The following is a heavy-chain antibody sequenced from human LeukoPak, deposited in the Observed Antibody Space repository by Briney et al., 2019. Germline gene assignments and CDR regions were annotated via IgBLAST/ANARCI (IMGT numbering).Heavy chain of an antibody. Sequence: SETLSLTCTVSGGSISSGGYYWSWIRQHPGKGLEWIGYIYYSGSTYYNPSLKSRVTISVDTSKNQFSLKLSSVTAADTAVYYCAREGLMTIKAFDIWGQGTMVTVSS. CDR2: IYYSGST. CDR1: GGSISSGGYY. V-gene: IGHV4-31*03. D-gene: IGHD4/OR15-4a*01. J-gene: IGHJ3*02. CDR3: AREGLMTIKAFDI.